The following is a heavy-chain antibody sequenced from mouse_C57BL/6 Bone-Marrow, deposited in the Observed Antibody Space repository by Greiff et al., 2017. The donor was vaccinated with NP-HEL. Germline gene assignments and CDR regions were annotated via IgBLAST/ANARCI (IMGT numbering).Heavy chain of an antibody. D-gene: IGHD1-1*01. J-gene: IGHJ2*01. CDR2: INPNNGGT. CDR3: AGTTVVG. V-gene: IGHV1-26*01. Sequence: EVKLQQSGPELVKPGASVKISCKASGYTFTDYYMNWVKQSHGKSLEWIGDINPNNGGTSYNQKFKGKATLTVDKSSSTAYMELRSLTSEDSAVYYCAGTTVVGWGQGTTLTVSS. CDR1: GYTFTDYY.